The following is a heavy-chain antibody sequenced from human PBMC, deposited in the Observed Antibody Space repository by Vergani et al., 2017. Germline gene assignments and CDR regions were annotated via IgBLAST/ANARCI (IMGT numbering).Heavy chain of an antibody. D-gene: IGHD4-17*01. CDR3: ATPQTVTTGGMEV. J-gene: IGHJ6*02. V-gene: IGHV1-69-2*01. CDR2: VDPEDGET. CDR1: GYTLTDHY. Sequence: EVQLVQSGAEVKKPGATMKISCKVSGYTLTDHYMHWVKQATGKGLEWMGLVDPEDGETIYAEKFKGRVTIAADTSTDTAHLELSSLRSEDTAVYYCATPQTVTTGGMEVWGQGTTVIVSS.